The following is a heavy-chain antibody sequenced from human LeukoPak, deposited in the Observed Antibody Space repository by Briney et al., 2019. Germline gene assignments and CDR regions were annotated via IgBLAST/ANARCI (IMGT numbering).Heavy chain of an antibody. CDR1: GFAFSTFG. Sequence: GGSLRLSCAASGFAFSTFGMHWVRQAPGKGLEWVAVISYDGNSKFYADSVKGRFTISRDNSKNTVFLQMNSLRAEDTAVYYCAKELWFGTFDYWGQGTLVTVSS. CDR3: AKELWFGTFDY. J-gene: IGHJ4*02. D-gene: IGHD3-10*01. V-gene: IGHV3-30*18. CDR2: ISYDGNSK.